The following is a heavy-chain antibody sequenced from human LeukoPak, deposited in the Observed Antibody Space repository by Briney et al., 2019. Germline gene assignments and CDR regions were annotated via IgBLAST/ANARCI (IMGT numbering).Heavy chain of an antibody. Sequence: ASVKVSCKASGYTFTGYYMHWVRQAPGQGLEWMGRINPNSGGTNYAQKFQGGVTMTRDTSISTAYMELSRLRSDDTAVYYCARTYLGYCSSISCPEGESFDPWGQGTLVTVSS. CDR2: INPNSGGT. D-gene: IGHD2-2*01. J-gene: IGHJ5*02. V-gene: IGHV1-2*06. CDR3: ARTYLGYCSSISCPEGESFDP. CDR1: GYTFTGYY.